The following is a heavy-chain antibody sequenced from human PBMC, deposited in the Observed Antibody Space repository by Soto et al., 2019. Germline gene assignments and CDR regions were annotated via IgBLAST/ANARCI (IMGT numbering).Heavy chain of an antibody. CDR1: GYTLTELS. J-gene: IGHJ5*02. Sequence: ASVKVSCKVSGYTLTELSMHWVRQAPGKGLEWMGGFDPEDGETIYAQKFQGRVTMTEDTSTDTAYMELSSLRSEDTAVYYCATLVAQQQLEKGINWFDPWGQGTRVTVSS. V-gene: IGHV1-24*01. D-gene: IGHD6-13*01. CDR3: ATLVAQQQLEKGINWFDP. CDR2: FDPEDGET.